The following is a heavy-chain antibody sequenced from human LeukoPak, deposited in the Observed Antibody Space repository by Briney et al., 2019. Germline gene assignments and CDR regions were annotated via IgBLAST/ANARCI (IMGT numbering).Heavy chain of an antibody. CDR2: ISGSGGST. V-gene: IGHV3-23*01. J-gene: IGHJ4*02. Sequence: PGGSLRLSCAASGFTFSSYAMTWVRQAPGKGLEWVSAISGSGGSTYYADSVKGRFTISRDNSKNTLYLQMNSLRAEDTAVYYCAKDQWWFGELTYYFDYWGQGTLVTVSS. D-gene: IGHD3-10*01. CDR1: GFTFSSYA. CDR3: AKDQWWFGELTYYFDY.